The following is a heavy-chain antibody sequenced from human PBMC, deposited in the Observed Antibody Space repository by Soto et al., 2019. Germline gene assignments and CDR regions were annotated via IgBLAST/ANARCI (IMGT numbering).Heavy chain of an antibody. J-gene: IGHJ3*02. CDR3: ASPREGIAAAAPFAFDI. CDR2: ISNRGDT. CDR1: GFIVSDTY. Sequence: GGSLRLSCTASGFIVSDTYVNWVRQAPGKGLEWVSVISNRGDTHYADSVRGRFSLSRDISDNTLHLQMNNLRVEDTAVYYCASPREGIAAAAPFAFDIWGQGTMVTVSS. D-gene: IGHD6-13*01. V-gene: IGHV3-66*01.